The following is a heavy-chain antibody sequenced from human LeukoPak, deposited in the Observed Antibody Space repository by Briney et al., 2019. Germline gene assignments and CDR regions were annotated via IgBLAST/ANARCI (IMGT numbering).Heavy chain of an antibody. Sequence: GGSLRLSCVASGLTFGNYGMNWVRQAPGKGLEWVSSIGGGGYTTYYADSVRGWFTISRDNSKNSMYLQMSSLRAEDTAIYYCAEVESSYCRIWGQGTLVTVSS. CDR1: GLTFGNYG. V-gene: IGHV3-23*01. CDR3: AEVESSYCRI. D-gene: IGHD3-10*01. J-gene: IGHJ4*02. CDR2: IGGGGYTT.